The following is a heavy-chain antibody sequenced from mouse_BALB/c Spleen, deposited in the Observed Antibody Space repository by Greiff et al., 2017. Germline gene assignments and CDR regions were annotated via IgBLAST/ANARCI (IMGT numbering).Heavy chain of an antibody. V-gene: IGHV1S22*01. D-gene: IGHD2-10*01. Sequence: LQQPGSELVRPGASVKLSCKASGYTFTSYWMHWVKQRPGQGLEWIGNIYPGSGSTNYDEKFKSKATLTVDTSSSTAYMQLSSLTSEDSAVYYCKCTRAYYGNSYLDYWGQGTTLTVSS. CDR1: GYTFTSYW. J-gene: IGHJ2*01. CDR2: IYPGSGST. CDR3: KCTRAYYGNSYLDY.